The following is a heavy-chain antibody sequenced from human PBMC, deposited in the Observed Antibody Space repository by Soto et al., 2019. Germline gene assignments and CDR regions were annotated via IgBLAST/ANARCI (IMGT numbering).Heavy chain of an antibody. CDR3: ARVSKTPAAGTKGNTWLDP. J-gene: IGHJ5*02. CDR2: IYHSGST. V-gene: IGHV4-4*02. CDR1: GGSISSSNW. Sequence: SETLSLTCAVSGGSISSSNWWSWVRQPPGKGLEWIGEIYHSGSTNYNPSLKSRVTISVDKSKNQFSLKLSSVTAADTAVYYCARVSKTPAAGTKGNTWLDPWGKGTLV. D-gene: IGHD6-25*01.